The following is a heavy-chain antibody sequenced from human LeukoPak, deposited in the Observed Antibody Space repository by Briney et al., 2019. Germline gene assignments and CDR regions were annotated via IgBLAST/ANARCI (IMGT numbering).Heavy chain of an antibody. CDR2: IYSSGST. Sequence: TSETLSLTCTVSGGSISSYYWSWIRQPPGKGLEWIGYIYSSGSTNYNPSLKSRLTISVDTCKNQFSLKLSSVTAADTAVYYCARVAALGHFDYWGQGTLVTVSS. CDR3: ARVAALGHFDY. D-gene: IGHD3-16*01. CDR1: GGSISSYY. J-gene: IGHJ4*02. V-gene: IGHV4-59*01.